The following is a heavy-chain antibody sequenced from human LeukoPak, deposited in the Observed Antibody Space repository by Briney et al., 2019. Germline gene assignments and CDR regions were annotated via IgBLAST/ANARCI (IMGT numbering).Heavy chain of an antibody. V-gene: IGHV4-59*01. CDR3: ARSGGQWYYYMDV. CDR2: IYDSGST. D-gene: IGHD2-15*01. Sequence: SETLSLTCTVSGGSISSYYWSWIRQPPGKGLEWIGYIYDSGSTNYNPSLKSRVTISVDTSKNQFSLKLSSVTAADTAVYYCARSGGQWYYYMDVWGKGTTVTVSS. J-gene: IGHJ6*03. CDR1: GGSISSYY.